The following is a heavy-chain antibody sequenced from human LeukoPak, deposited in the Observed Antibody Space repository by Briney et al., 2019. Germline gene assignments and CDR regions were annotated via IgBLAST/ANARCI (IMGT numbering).Heavy chain of an antibody. V-gene: IGHV4-38-2*02. CDR1: GYSMRSGYY. Sequence: PSETLSLTCTASGYSMRSGYYWGWIRLAPGKGLEWIGSIYHSGSTYYNLSLRRRVIMSVDTSKNQFSLKVNSVTAADTAIYHCARSHIVVVPAGRGSRYFYMDVWGRGTTVAVSS. J-gene: IGHJ6*03. D-gene: IGHD2-2*01. CDR2: IYHSGST. CDR3: ARSHIVVVPAGRGSRYFYMDV.